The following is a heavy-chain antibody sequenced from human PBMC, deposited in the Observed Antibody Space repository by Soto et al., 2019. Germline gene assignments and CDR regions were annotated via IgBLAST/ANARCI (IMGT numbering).Heavy chain of an antibody. D-gene: IGHD5-18*01. J-gene: IGHJ4*02. CDR2: IYYSGST. Sequence: SGTLSLTCTVSDGSISSGCYYWSWIRQHPGKGLEWIGYIYYSGSTYYNPSLKSRVTISVDTSKNQFSLKLSSVTAADTAVYYCARGMVDTAMALDYWGQGTLVTVSS. CDR3: ARGMVDTAMALDY. V-gene: IGHV4-31*03. CDR1: DGSISSGCYY.